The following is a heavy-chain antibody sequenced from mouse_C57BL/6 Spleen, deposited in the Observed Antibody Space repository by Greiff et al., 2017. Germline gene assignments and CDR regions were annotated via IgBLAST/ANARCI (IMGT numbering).Heavy chain of an antibody. V-gene: IGHV1-15*01. D-gene: IGHD1-1*01. CDR3: NWPVDYYAMDY. J-gene: IGHJ4*01. Sequence: QVQLQQSGAELVRPGASVTLSCKASGYTFTDYEMHWVKQTPVHGLEWIGAIDPETGGTAYNQKFKGKAILTADKSSSTAYMELRSLTSEDSAVYDGNWPVDYYAMDYWGQGTSGTVSA. CDR1: GYTFTDYE. CDR2: IDPETGGT.